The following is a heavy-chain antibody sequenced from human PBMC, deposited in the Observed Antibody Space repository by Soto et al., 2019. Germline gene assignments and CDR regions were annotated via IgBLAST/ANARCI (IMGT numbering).Heavy chain of an antibody. J-gene: IGHJ4*02. D-gene: IGHD3-9*01. CDR3: ARFGRYFDWNFDY. Sequence: TSETLSLTCPVSGGSISSYYWSWIRQPPGKGLEWIGYIYYSGSTNYNPSLKSRVTISVDTSKNQFSLKLSSVTAADTAVYYCARFGRYFDWNFDYWGQGTLVTVSS. V-gene: IGHV4-59*01. CDR2: IYYSGST. CDR1: GGSISSYY.